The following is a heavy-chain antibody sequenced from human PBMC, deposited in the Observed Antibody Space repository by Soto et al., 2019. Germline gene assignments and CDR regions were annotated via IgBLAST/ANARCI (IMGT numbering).Heavy chain of an antibody. V-gene: IGHV1-69*06. CDR1: GGTFSSYA. D-gene: IGHD6-13*01. CDR3: ARVYSSSWYVPYYYGMDV. J-gene: IGHJ6*02. CDR2: IIPIFGTA. Sequence: GXSVKVSCKASGGTFSSYAISWVRQAPGQGLEWMGGIIPIFGTANYAQKFQGRVTITADKSTSTAYMELSSLRSEDTAVYYCARVYSSSWYVPYYYGMDVWGQGTTVTVSS.